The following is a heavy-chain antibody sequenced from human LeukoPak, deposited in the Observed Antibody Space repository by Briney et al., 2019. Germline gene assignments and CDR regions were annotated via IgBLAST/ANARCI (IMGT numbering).Heavy chain of an antibody. CDR3: ASGGGGADYDFWSGFHPADY. CDR2: IYYSGST. CDR1: GGSISSSSYY. D-gene: IGHD3-3*01. Sequence: SETLSLTCTVSGGSISSSSYYWGWIRQPPGKGLEWIGSIYYSGSTYYNPSLKSRVTISVDTSKNQFSLKLSSVTAADTAVYYCASGGGGADYDFWSGFHPADYWGQGTLVTVSS. J-gene: IGHJ4*02. V-gene: IGHV4-39*01.